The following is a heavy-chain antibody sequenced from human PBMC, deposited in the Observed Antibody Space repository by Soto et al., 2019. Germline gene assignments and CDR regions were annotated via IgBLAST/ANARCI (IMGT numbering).Heavy chain of an antibody. J-gene: IGHJ4*02. CDR3: ATDLSTGPR. Sequence: GGSLRLSCAASGFPFTDAYMNWVRQAPGKGLQWVGRIKTEADGGTTDYAAPVKGRFNISRDDSKKTLFLQMNSLQVEDTGLYYYATDLSTGPRWSQGTPVTVSS. CDR2: IKTEADGGTT. CDR1: GFPFTDAY. V-gene: IGHV3-15*07.